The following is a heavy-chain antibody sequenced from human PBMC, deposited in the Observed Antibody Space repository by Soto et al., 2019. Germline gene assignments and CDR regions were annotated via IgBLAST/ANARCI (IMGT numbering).Heavy chain of an antibody. J-gene: IGHJ5*02. Sequence: QVQLVESGGGVVQPGRSLRLSCAASGFTFSSYGMHWVRQAPGKGLEWVAVISYDGSNKYYADSVKGRFTISRDNSKNTLYLQMNSLRAEDTAVCYCAKDGRGPYSSSWYDWFDPWGQGTLVTVSS. CDR2: ISYDGSNK. CDR1: GFTFSSYG. V-gene: IGHV3-30*18. D-gene: IGHD6-13*01. CDR3: AKDGRGPYSSSWYDWFDP.